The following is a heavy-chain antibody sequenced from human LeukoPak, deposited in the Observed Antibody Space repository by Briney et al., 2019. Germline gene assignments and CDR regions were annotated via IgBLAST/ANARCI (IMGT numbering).Heavy chain of an antibody. CDR1: GDSVNSNTYY. Sequence: SETLSLTCTVSGDSVNSNTYYWSWIRQPPGKGLEWIGYIHYSGNTNYNPSLMSRVTISVDTSKNQFSLKLSSMTAADTAVYYCATRLPGESYVPYFDYWGQGIPVTVSS. D-gene: IGHD3-16*01. CDR3: ATRLPGESYVPYFDY. V-gene: IGHV4-61*01. J-gene: IGHJ4*02. CDR2: IHYSGNT.